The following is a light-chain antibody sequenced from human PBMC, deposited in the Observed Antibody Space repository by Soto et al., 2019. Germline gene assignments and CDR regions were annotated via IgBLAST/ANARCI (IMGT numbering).Light chain of an antibody. CDR2: DVS. CDR1: SSDVGGYNY. V-gene: IGLV2-11*01. Sequence: QSALTQPRSVSGSPGQSVTISCTGNSSDVGGYNYVSWYQQHPGKAPKLMIYDVSKRPSGVPDRFSGSKSGNTASLTISGLQAEDEADYHCCSYAGTSGVFGGGTKLTVL. CDR3: CSYAGTSGV. J-gene: IGLJ3*02.